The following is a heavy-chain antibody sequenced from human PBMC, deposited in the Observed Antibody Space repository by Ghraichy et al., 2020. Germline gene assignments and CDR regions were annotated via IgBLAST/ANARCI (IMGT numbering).Heavy chain of an antibody. V-gene: IGHV5-51*01. J-gene: IGHJ5*02. CDR1: GYSFTSYW. CDR2: IYPGDSDT. CDR3: ARLDLGYCSGGSCYKENWFDP. D-gene: IGHD2-15*01. Sequence: GESLNISCKGSGYSFTSYWIGWVRQMPGKGLEWMGIIYPGDSDTRYSPSFQGQVTISADKSISTAYLQWSSLKASDTAMYYCARLDLGYCSGGSCYKENWFDPWGQGTLVTVSS.